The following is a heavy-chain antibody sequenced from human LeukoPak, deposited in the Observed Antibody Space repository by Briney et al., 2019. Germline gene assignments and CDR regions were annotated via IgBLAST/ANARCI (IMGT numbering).Heavy chain of an antibody. J-gene: IGHJ4*02. D-gene: IGHD3-10*01. Sequence: SVKVSCKASGGTFSSYAISWVRQAPGQGLEWMGRIIPILGIANYAQKFQGRVTITADKSTSTAYMELSSLRSEDTAVYYCARGYGSGSYDYWGQGTLVTVSS. CDR3: ARGYGSGSYDY. V-gene: IGHV1-69*04. CDR1: GGTFSSYA. CDR2: IIPILGIA.